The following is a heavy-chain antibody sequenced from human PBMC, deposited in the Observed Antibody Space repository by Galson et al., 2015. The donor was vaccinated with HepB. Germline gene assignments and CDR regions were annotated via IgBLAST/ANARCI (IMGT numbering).Heavy chain of an antibody. D-gene: IGHD3-16*01. J-gene: IGHJ4*02. CDR2: IKQDGSEK. CDR1: GFTFSSHW. Sequence: SLRLSCAASGFTFSSHWMSWVRQAPGKGLEWVANIKQDGSEKYYVDSVKGRFTISRDNAKNSLYLQMNSLRAEDTAVYYCARDGGGYWGQGTLVTVSS. CDR3: ARDGGGY. V-gene: IGHV3-7*03.